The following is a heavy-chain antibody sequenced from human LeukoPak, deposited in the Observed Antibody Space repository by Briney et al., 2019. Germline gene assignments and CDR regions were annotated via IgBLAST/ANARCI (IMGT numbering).Heavy chain of an antibody. CDR2: IYWNDDK. CDR3: ARGRGSSWYEDY. Sequence: ESGPTLVKPTQTLTLTCTFSGFSLSTSAVGGGWIRQPPGKALEWLALIYWNDDKRYSPSLKSRLTITKDTSKDQVVLTMTNMDPVDTATYYCARGRGSSWYEDYWGQGTLVTVSS. CDR1: GFSLSTSAVG. V-gene: IGHV2-5*01. D-gene: IGHD6-13*01. J-gene: IGHJ4*02.